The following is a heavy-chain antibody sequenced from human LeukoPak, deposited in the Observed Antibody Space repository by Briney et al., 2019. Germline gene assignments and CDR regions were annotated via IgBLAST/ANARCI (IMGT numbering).Heavy chain of an antibody. Sequence: PGESLNISCKGSGYSFTSYWMMWVRQMPGKGLEWMGTIDSGDSYTSYSPSFQGHVTISADKSISTAYLQWSSLKASNTAMYYCARHLTSGLLDYWGQGTLVTVSS. CDR3: ARHLTSGLLDY. D-gene: IGHD6-19*01. J-gene: IGHJ4*02. CDR1: GYSFTSYW. V-gene: IGHV5-10-1*01. CDR2: IDSGDSYT.